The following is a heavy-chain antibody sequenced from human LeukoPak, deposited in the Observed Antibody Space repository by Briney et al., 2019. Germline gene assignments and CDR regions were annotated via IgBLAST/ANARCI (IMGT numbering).Heavy chain of an antibody. V-gene: IGHV1-2*02. CDR3: AREKAPYYYDSSGYFRYGMDV. J-gene: IGHJ6*02. CDR1: GYTFTGYY. CDR2: INPNSGGT. D-gene: IGHD3-22*01. Sequence: ASVKVSCTASGYTFTGYYMHWVRQAPGQGLEWMGWINPNSGGTNYAQKFQGRVTMTRDTSISTAYMELSRLRSDDTAVYYCAREKAPYYYDSSGYFRYGMDVWGQGTTVTVSS.